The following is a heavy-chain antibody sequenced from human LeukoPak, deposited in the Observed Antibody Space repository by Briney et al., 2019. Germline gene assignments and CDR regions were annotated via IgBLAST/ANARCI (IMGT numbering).Heavy chain of an antibody. CDR1: GGSILSTNW. Sequence: SGTLSLTCAVSGGSILSTNWWSWVRQPPGKGLEWIGEVHLNGATNYNPSVEGRVTMSIDKSKNHLSLEVISATAADTAMYYCTRESGAFSPFGFWGQGTLVTVSS. V-gene: IGHV4-4*02. J-gene: IGHJ4*02. CDR3: TRESGAFSPFGF. CDR2: VHLNGAT. D-gene: IGHD1-26*01.